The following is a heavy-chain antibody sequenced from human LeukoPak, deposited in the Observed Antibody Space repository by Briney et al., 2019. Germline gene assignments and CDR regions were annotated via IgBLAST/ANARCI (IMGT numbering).Heavy chain of an antibody. V-gene: IGHV3-30*03. CDR2: ISYDGSNK. CDR3: ARDRHVDH. D-gene: IGHD6-6*01. J-gene: IGHJ4*02. CDR1: GFAFSSYG. Sequence: GGSLRLSCAASGFAFSSYGMHWVRQAPGKGLEWVAVISYDGSNKYYADSVKGRFTISRDNSKNTLYLQMNSLRAEDTAVYYCARDRHVDHWGQGTLVTVSS.